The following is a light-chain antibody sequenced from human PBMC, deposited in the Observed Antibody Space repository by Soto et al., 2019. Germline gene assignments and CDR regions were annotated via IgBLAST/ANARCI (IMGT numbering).Light chain of an antibody. Sequence: QSVLTQPPSVSGAPGQRVTNSCTGSSSNIGAGYDVHWYQQLPGTAPKLLIYGNSNRPSGVPDRFSGSKSGTSASLAITGLQAEDEADYYCQSYDSSLSGRYVFGTGTRSPS. J-gene: IGLJ1*01. CDR3: QSYDSSLSGRYV. V-gene: IGLV1-40*01. CDR1: SSNIGAGYD. CDR2: GNS.